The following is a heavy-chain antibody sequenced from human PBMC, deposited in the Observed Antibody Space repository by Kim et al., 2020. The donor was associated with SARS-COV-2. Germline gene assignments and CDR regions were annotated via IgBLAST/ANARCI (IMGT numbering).Heavy chain of an antibody. CDR3: ASDYYDTSGYSTYYFDY. D-gene: IGHD3-22*01. J-gene: IGHJ4*02. Sequence: VKGRFSVARAKSKNTLYLQMNSLRAENTAVYYCASDYYDTSGYSTYYFDYWGQGTLVTVSS. V-gene: IGHV3-30*07.